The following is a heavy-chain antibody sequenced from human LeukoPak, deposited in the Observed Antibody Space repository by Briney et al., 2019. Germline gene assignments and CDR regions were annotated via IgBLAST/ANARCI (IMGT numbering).Heavy chain of an antibody. J-gene: IGHJ6*02. CDR1: GYTFASYG. Sequence: ASVKVSCKASGYTFASYGISWVRQAPGQGLEWMGIINPSGGSTSYAQKFQGRVTMTRDTSTSTVYMELSSLRSEDTAVYYCARDRITIFGVVISPHYYYYYGMDVWGQGTTVTVSS. V-gene: IGHV1-46*01. D-gene: IGHD3-3*01. CDR3: ARDRITIFGVVISPHYYYYYGMDV. CDR2: INPSGGST.